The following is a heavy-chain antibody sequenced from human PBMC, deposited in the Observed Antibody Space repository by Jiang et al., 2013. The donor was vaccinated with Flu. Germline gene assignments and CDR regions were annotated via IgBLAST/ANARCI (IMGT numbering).Heavy chain of an antibody. Sequence: QTLSLTCAISGDSVSSNSAAWNWIRQSPSRGLEWLGRTYYRSKWYNDYAVSVKSRITINPDTSKNQFSLKLSSVTAADTAVYYCARRPWVTGDHSRVFAFDIWGQGTMVTVSS. V-gene: IGHV6-1*01. CDR2: TYYRSKWYN. CDR1: GDSVSSNSAA. D-gene: IGHD2-21*02. J-gene: IGHJ3*02. CDR3: ARRPWVTGDHSRVFAFDI.